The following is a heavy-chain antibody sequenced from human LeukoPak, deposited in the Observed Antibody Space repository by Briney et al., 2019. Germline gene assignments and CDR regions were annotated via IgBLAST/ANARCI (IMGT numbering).Heavy chain of an antibody. CDR2: INHSGST. V-gene: IGHV4-34*01. Sequence: SETLSLTCAVYGGSFSGYYWSWIRQPPGKGLEWIGEINHSGSTNYNPSLKSRVTISVDTSKNQFSLKLSSVTAADTAVYYCARAGDYYGSGSWDHWGQGTLVTVSS. J-gene: IGHJ4*02. CDR1: GGSFSGYY. CDR3: ARAGDYYGSGSWDH. D-gene: IGHD3-10*01.